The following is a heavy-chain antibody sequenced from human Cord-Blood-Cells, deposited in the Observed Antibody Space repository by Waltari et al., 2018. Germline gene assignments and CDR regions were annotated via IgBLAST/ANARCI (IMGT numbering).Heavy chain of an antibody. CDR3: ARDRVVPAATVFDY. D-gene: IGHD2-2*01. V-gene: IGHV4-38-2*02. CDR2: IYHSGST. J-gene: IGHJ4*02. Sequence: QVQLQESGTGLVKPSETLSLTCAVSGYSISRGYYWGWFRQPPGKGLEWIGSIYHSGSTYYNPSLKSRVTISVDTSKNQFSLKLSSVTAADTAVYYCARDRVVPAATVFDYWGQGTLVTVSS. CDR1: GYSISRGYY.